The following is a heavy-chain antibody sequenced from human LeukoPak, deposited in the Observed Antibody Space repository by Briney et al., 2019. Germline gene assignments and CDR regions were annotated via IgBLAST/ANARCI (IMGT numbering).Heavy chain of an antibody. CDR3: ARHLSDSVSAIEY. D-gene: IGHD5/OR15-5a*01. J-gene: IGHJ4*02. V-gene: IGHV4-4*09. Sequence: SETLSPTCTLAGRSISTYYWSWIRQPPGKGQEWIGYIYTSARTNHNPSLKSRVTISVDTSKIQFSLKLSSVTAADTAVYYCARHLSDSVSAIEYWGQGALVTVSS. CDR2: IYTSART. CDR1: GRSISTYY.